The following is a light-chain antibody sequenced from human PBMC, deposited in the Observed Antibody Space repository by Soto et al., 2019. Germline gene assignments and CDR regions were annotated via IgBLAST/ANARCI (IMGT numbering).Light chain of an antibody. Sequence: QSVLTQPPSASGTPGQGVTISCSGSTSNIGSNYVYWYQQLPGTAPKLLIYRNNQRPSGVPDRFSGSKSGTSASLAISGLRSDDEADYSCTTWDDSLNGFYVFGTGTKAPS. V-gene: IGLV1-47*01. CDR3: TTWDDSLNGFYV. J-gene: IGLJ1*01. CDR2: RNN. CDR1: TSNIGSNY.